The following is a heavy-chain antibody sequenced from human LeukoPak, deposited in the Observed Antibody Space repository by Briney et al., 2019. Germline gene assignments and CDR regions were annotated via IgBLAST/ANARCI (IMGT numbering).Heavy chain of an antibody. J-gene: IGHJ4*02. D-gene: IGHD2/OR15-2a*01. CDR2: ITSDGNNK. Sequence: PGGSLRLSCAASGLTFSNHGMHWVRQAPGKGLEWVAMITSDGNNKYYADSVKDRFTISRDDSKNTLYLQMNSLRDEGTAVYYCAKDKIFRYLDYWGQGALVTVTS. V-gene: IGHV3-30*18. CDR3: AKDKIFRYLDY. CDR1: GLTFSNHG.